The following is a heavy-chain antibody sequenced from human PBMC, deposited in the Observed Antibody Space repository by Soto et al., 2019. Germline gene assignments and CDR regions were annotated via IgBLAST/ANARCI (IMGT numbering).Heavy chain of an antibody. J-gene: IGHJ4*02. CDR3: ARGPRYSGYDLLFGY. V-gene: IGHV4-59*12. Sequence: PSETLSLTCTVSGASISNYYWSWIRQPPGKGLEWIGYIYHSGSTNYNPSLKSRVTISVDTSKNQFSLKLSSVTAADTAVYYCARGPRYSGYDLLFGYWGQGTLVTVS. D-gene: IGHD5-12*01. CDR2: IYHSGST. CDR1: GASISNYY.